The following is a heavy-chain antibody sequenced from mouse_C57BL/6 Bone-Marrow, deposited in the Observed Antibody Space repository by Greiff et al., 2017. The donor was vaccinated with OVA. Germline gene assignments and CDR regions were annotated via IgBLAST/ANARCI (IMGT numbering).Heavy chain of an antibody. CDR1: GYTFTSYW. J-gene: IGHJ1*03. CDR3: ARDYYGSPYWYFDV. D-gene: IGHD1-1*01. Sequence: QVQLQQPGAELVKPGASVKMSCKASGYTFTSYWITWVKQRPGQGLEWIGDFYPGSGSTNYNEKFKSKATLTVDTSSSTAYMQLSSLTSEDSAVYYCARDYYGSPYWYFDVWGTGTTVTVSS. CDR2: FYPGSGST. V-gene: IGHV1-55*01.